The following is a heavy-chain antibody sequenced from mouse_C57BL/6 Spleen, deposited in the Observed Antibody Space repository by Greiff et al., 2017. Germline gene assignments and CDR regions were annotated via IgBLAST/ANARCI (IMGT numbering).Heavy chain of an antibody. CDR1: GYTFTSYG. CDR3: ARCDYDGGDAMDD. D-gene: IGHD2-4*01. V-gene: IGHV1-81*01. Sequence: VKLQESGAELARPGASVKLSCKASGYTFTSYGISWVQQRPGQGLEWIGEIYPRSGNTYYNEKFKGKATLTADKSSSTAYMELRSLTSEDSAVYFCARCDYDGGDAMDDWGQGTAVTVSS. J-gene: IGHJ4*01. CDR2: IYPRSGNT.